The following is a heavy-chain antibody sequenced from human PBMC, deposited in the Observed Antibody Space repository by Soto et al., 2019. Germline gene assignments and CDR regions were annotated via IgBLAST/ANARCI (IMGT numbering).Heavy chain of an antibody. CDR2: IWYDGSKK. D-gene: IGHD2-15*01. V-gene: IGHV3-33*01. CDR3: ARDSPVGGYDY. CDR1: GFAFNTHG. Sequence: QVQVVESGGGVVQPGRSLRLLCSASGFAFNTHGMHWVRQAPGKGLDWVAVIWYDGSKKYYADSVKGRFTISRDNTKNTLYLQVNSLGAEDTAVYYCARDSPVGGYDYWGQGTLVTVSS. J-gene: IGHJ4*02.